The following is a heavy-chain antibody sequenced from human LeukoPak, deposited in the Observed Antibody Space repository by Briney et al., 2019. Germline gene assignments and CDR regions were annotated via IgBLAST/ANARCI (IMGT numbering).Heavy chain of an antibody. J-gene: IGHJ4*02. V-gene: IGHV4-34*01. D-gene: IGHD3-16*01. CDR3: ARGDEDDYVWGSPPDY. CDR1: GGSFSGYY. CDR2: INHSGST. Sequence: RPSETLSLTCAVYGGSFSGYYWSWIRQPPGKGLEWIGEINHSGSTNYNPSLKSRVTISVDTSKNQFSLKLSSVTAADTAVYYCARGDEDDYVWGSPPDYWGQGTLVTVSS.